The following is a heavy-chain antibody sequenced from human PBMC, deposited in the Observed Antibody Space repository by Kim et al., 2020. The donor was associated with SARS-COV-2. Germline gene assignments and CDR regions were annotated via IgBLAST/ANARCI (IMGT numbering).Heavy chain of an antibody. J-gene: IGHJ4*02. Sequence: YNPALKSRITISEDTSKNQFSLKLSSVTAGDTAVYYCARHERGYRGGFDYWGQGTLVTVSS. CDR3: ARHERGYRGGFDY. V-gene: IGHV4-39*01. D-gene: IGHD5-12*01.